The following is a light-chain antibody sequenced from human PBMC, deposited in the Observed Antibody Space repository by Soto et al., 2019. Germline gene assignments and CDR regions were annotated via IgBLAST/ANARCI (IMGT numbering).Light chain of an antibody. CDR2: GPY. CDR3: KQSYSTPLT. J-gene: IGKJ4*01. V-gene: IGKV3-20*01. Sequence: EFVLTQSPGTLSLSPGERATLSCRASQSVSSSYIAWYQQKPGQAPRLLIYGPYSRATGIPDRFSGSGSGTDFTLTISRLEPEDFATYYCKQSYSTPLTFGGGTKVDIK. CDR1: QSVSSSY.